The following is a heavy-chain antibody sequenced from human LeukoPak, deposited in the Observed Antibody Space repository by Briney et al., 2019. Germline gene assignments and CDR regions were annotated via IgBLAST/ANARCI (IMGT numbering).Heavy chain of an antibody. CDR1: GGSISSYD. CDR3: ARLTTTSSYYGMDV. J-gene: IGHJ6*02. Sequence: PSETLSLTCTVSGGSISSYDWSWIRQPPGKGLEWIGYIDYSGSTKYNPSLKSRVTISVDTSKNQFSLKLSSVTAADTAVYYCARLTTTSSYYGMDVWGQGTTVTVS. CDR2: IDYSGST. V-gene: IGHV4-59*08. D-gene: IGHD4-17*01.